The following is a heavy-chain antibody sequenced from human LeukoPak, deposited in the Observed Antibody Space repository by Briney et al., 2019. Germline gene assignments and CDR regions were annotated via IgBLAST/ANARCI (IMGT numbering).Heavy chain of an antibody. D-gene: IGHD5-12*01. V-gene: IGHV3-30-3*01. CDR3: AKDRTDDYDVNLDY. CDR1: GFTFRSYA. Sequence: GRSLRLSCAASGFTFRSYAMHWVRQAPGKGLEWVAVILDDEYNKNYADSVKGRFTISRDNSKSTLYLQMNSLRTEDTAVYYCAKDRTDDYDVNLDYWGQGTLVTVSS. J-gene: IGHJ4*02. CDR2: ILDDEYNK.